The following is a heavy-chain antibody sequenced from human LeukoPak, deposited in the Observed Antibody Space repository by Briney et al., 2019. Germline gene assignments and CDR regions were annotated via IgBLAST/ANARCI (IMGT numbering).Heavy chain of an antibody. CDR1: GFTFSSYG. Sequence: PGGSLRLSCAGSGFTFSSYGMSWVRQAPGQGLEWVSAISDSGDYTSYADSVRGRFTISRDNSRNTLYLQMISLRPEDTAVYYCAKDTSIGKYCTNGVCSPFDYWGQGTLVTVSS. J-gene: IGHJ4*02. D-gene: IGHD2-8*01. V-gene: IGHV3-23*01. CDR2: ISDSGDYT. CDR3: AKDTSIGKYCTNGVCSPFDY.